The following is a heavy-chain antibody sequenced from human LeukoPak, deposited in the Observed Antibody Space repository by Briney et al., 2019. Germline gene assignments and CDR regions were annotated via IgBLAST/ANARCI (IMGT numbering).Heavy chain of an antibody. CDR1: GFTFSGSA. V-gene: IGHV3-33*08. CDR3: ATGVTNVGGGY. Sequence: PGGSLRLSCAASGFTFSGSAMHWVRQAPGKGLEWVAVIWYDGSNKYYADSVKGRFTISRDNSKNTLYLQMNSLRAEDTAVYYCATGVTNVGGGYWGQGTLVTVSS. D-gene: IGHD2-8*01. J-gene: IGHJ4*02. CDR2: IWYDGSNK.